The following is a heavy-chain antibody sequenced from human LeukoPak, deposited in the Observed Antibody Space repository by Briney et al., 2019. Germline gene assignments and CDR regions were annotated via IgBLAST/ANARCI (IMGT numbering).Heavy chain of an antibody. V-gene: IGHV3-7*01. CDR3: ARGMLGTFWYFDL. CDR1: EFSFNNYW. Sequence: GGSLRLSCAAPEFSFNNYWMMWVRQAPGKGLEWVANIKEDGGEKYYMDSVKGRFTISRDNAKNSLYLQMNSLRVDDTAIYYCARGMLGTFWYFDLWGRGTLVTVSS. J-gene: IGHJ2*01. CDR2: IKEDGGEK. D-gene: IGHD3-10*02.